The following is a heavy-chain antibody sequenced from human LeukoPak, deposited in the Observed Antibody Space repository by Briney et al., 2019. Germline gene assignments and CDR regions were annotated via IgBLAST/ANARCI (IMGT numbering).Heavy chain of an antibody. V-gene: IGHV4-59*01. J-gene: IGHJ4*02. D-gene: IGHD6-19*01. CDR3: AGETRSGRYGVDY. CDR2: IYSSGST. Sequence: PSETLSLTCTVSGGSISSYYWSWIRQPPGKGLEWIGYIYSSGSTDYAPSLKSRVTISVDTSKNQFSLKLNSVTAADTAVYYCAGETRSGRYGVDYWGQGTLVTVSS. CDR1: GGSISSYY.